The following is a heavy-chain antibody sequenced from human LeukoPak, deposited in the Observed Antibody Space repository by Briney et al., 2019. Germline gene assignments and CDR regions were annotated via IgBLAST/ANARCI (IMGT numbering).Heavy chain of an antibody. V-gene: IGHV4-59*01. J-gene: IGHJ3*02. CDR3: ASGYCGGACQLGGVDM. D-gene: IGHD2-21*02. Sequence: SETLSLTCTVSGGSISSYYWSWLRQPPGKGLEYIGYTHYSGSTNYNPSLKSRVTISLDTSGNQFSLELSSVTAADTAVYYCASGYCGGACQLGGVDMWGQGTMVTVSS. CDR2: THYSGST. CDR1: GGSISSYY.